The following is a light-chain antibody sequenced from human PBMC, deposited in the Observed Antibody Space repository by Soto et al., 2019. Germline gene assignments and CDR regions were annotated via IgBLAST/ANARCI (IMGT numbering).Light chain of an antibody. Sequence: QSVLTQSPSASASLGASVKLTCTLSSGHSSYAIAWHQQQAEKGPWYLMKINSDGSHSKGDGIPDRFSGSSSGAERYLTISSLQSEDEADYYCQTWGTGIRVFGGGTKLTVL. CDR2: INSDGSH. V-gene: IGLV4-69*01. CDR1: SGHSSYA. J-gene: IGLJ3*02. CDR3: QTWGTGIRV.